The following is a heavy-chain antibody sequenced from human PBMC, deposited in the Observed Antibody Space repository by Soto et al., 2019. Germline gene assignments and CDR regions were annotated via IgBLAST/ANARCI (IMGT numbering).Heavy chain of an antibody. CDR2: IYYIGAY. J-gene: IGHJ5*02. CDR1: GASVSSYY. Sequence: SETLSLTCIVSGASVSSYYWIWVRQPPGKGLEWIGYIYYIGAYNYNPSLKSRVTISVDTSKNQFSLKLTSVTAADTAVYYCARTPETRDWLDPWGQGTLVTVSS. V-gene: IGHV4-59*02. CDR3: ARTPETRDWLDP. D-gene: IGHD1-7*01.